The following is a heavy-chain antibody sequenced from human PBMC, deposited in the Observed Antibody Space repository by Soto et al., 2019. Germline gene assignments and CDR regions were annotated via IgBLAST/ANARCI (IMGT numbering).Heavy chain of an antibody. CDR3: ARDGAVAGNTNFDY. CDR1: GYTFTNYA. Sequence: QVQLVQSGAEVKQPGASVKVSCRASGYTFTNYAIHWVHQGPGQRLEWMGWINAGNGKTKYSQKFQGRVTITRDTSASTAYMELSSLRSEDTAVYYCARDGAVAGNTNFDYWGQGTLVTVSS. J-gene: IGHJ4*02. CDR2: INAGNGKT. V-gene: IGHV1-3*01. D-gene: IGHD6-19*01.